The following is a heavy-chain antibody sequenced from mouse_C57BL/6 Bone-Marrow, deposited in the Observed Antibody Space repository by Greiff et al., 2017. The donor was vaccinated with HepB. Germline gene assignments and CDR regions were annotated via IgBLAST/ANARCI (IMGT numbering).Heavy chain of an antibody. Sequence: QVQLKESGPGLVQPSQSLSITCTASGFSLTSYGVHWVRQSPGKGLEWLGVLWRGGSTDYNAAFMSRLSITKYNSNSQVFFKMNSLQADDTAIYYCAKTDLRDWYFDVWGTGTTVTVSS. CDR2: LWRGGST. V-gene: IGHV2-5*01. CDR1: GFSLTSYG. CDR3: AKTDLRDWYFDV. J-gene: IGHJ1*03.